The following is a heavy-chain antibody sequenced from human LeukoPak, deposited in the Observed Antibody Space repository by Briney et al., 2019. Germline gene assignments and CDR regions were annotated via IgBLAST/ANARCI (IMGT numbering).Heavy chain of an antibody. CDR2: IYYSGST. V-gene: IGHV4-31*03. CDR3: ARGLWVRFDY. CDR1: GGSISSGGYY. D-gene: IGHD3-10*01. Sequence: SQTLSLTCTVSGGSISSGGYYWSWIRQHPGKGPEWIGYIYYSGSTYYNPSLKSRVTISVDTSKNQFSLKLSSVAAADTAVYYCARGLWVRFDYWGQGTLVTVSS. J-gene: IGHJ4*02.